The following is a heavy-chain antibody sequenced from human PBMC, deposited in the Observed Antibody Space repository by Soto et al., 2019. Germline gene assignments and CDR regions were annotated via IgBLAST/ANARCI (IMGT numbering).Heavy chain of an antibody. D-gene: IGHD2-15*01. J-gene: IGHJ6*02. CDR1: GGTFSSYA. Sequence: SVKVSCKASGGTFSSYATSWVRQAPGQGLEWMGGIIPIFGTANYAQKFQGRVTITADESTSTAYMELSSLRSEDTAVYYCARGARDIVVVVAARGYYGMDVWGQGTTVTVS. V-gene: IGHV1-69*13. CDR2: IIPIFGTA. CDR3: ARGARDIVVVVAARGYYGMDV.